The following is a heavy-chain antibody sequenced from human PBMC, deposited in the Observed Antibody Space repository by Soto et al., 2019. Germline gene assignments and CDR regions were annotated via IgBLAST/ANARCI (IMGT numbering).Heavy chain of an antibody. V-gene: IGHV4-4*02. D-gene: IGHD3-3*01. CDR1: GGYISSSNW. CDR2: IYHSGST. CDR3: ASTYYDFWSGYYGAFDI. J-gene: IGHJ3*02. Sequence: QVQLQESGPGLVKPSGTLSLTCAVSGGYISSSNWWSWVRQPPGKGLEWIGEIYHSGSTNYNPSLKSRVTISVHKSKYQFSLKLSSVTAADTAVYYFASTYYDFWSGYYGAFDIWGQGTMVTVSS.